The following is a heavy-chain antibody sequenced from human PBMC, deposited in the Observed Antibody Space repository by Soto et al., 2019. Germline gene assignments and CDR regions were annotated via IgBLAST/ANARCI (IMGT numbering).Heavy chain of an antibody. Sequence: PGGSLRLSCAASGFTFSSYWMHWVRQAPGKGLVWVSRINSDGSRTSYADSVKGRFTISRDNAKNTLYLQMNSLRAEDTAVYYCARDMFPDGYSYYYYGMDVWGQGTTVTVSS. J-gene: IGHJ6*02. CDR2: INSDGSRT. D-gene: IGHD3-10*02. CDR1: GFTFSSYW. V-gene: IGHV3-74*01. CDR3: ARDMFPDGYSYYYYGMDV.